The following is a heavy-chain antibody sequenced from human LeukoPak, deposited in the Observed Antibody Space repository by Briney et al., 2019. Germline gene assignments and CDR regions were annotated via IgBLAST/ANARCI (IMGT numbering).Heavy chain of an antibody. V-gene: IGHV4-39*01. J-gene: IGHJ3*02. CDR2: ILYSGDT. D-gene: IGHD2-21*02. CDR1: GGSISSGTYY. CDR3: VRYQETGDWHGHVFDI. Sequence: SGTLSLTCSVSGGSISSGTYYWAWIRQPPGRGLEWIGTILYSGDTYYSPSLKSRVTISADTSKNQLSLKLSSVTAADTALYFCVRYQETGDWHGHVFDIWGQGTMVTVSS.